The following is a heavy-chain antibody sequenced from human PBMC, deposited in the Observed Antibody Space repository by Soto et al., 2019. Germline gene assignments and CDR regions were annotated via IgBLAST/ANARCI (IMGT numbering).Heavy chain of an antibody. CDR2: IYYSGST. CDR3: ARGVAAMRKGWFYP. V-gene: IGHV4-39*01. Sequence: QLQLQESGPGLVKPSETLSLTCTVSGGSISSSSYYWGWIRQPPGKGLEWIGRIYYSGSTYYNPSLKSRVTISVDTSKNQFSLKLSSVTAADTAVYYCARGVAAMRKGWFYPWGQGTLVTVSS. CDR1: GGSISSSSYY. J-gene: IGHJ5*02. D-gene: IGHD2-15*01.